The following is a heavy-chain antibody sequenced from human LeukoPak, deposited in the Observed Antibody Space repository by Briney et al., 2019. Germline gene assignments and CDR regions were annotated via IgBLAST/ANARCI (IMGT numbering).Heavy chain of an antibody. CDR2: IYYSGST. V-gene: IGHV4-30-4*01. CDR3: ARFRREYCGGDCYNNWFDP. J-gene: IGHJ5*02. D-gene: IGHD2-21*02. CDR1: GGSISSGDYY. Sequence: TLSLTCTVSGGSISSGDYYWSWIRQPPGKGLEWIGYIYYSGSTYYNPSLKSRVTISVDTSKNQFSLKLSSVTAADTAVYYCARFRREYCGGDCYNNWFDPWGQGTLVTVSS.